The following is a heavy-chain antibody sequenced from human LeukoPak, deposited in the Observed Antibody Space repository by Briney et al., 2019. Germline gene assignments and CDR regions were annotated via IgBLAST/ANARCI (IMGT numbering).Heavy chain of an antibody. J-gene: IGHJ4*02. CDR3: ASTARIAVAGFDY. Sequence: PGGSLRLSCTTSGFTFPTYSMSWVRQAPGQGLEWVSYISSSGSTIYYADSVKGRFTISRDNAKNSLYLQMNSLRAEDTAVYYCASTARIAVAGFDYWGQGTLVTVSS. CDR2: ISSSGSTI. D-gene: IGHD6-19*01. V-gene: IGHV3-48*04. CDR1: GFTFPTYS.